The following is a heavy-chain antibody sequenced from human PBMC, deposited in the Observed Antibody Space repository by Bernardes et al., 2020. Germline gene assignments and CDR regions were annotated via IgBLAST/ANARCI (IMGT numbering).Heavy chain of an antibody. D-gene: IGHD3-3*01. V-gene: IGHV1-18*01. Sequence: ASVKVSCKASGYTFTSYGISWVRQAPGQGLEWMGWISAYNGNTNYAQKLQGRVTMTTDTSTSTAYMELRSLRSDDTAVYYCASSALRTYYDFWSGYFHDAFDIWGQGTMVTVSS. CDR2: ISAYNGNT. J-gene: IGHJ3*02. CDR1: GYTFTSYG. CDR3: ASSALRTYYDFWSGYFHDAFDI.